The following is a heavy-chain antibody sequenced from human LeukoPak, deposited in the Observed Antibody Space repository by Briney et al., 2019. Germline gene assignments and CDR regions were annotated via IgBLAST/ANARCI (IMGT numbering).Heavy chain of an antibody. CDR3: ARPSFIGTSSQYYFAP. CDR1: GYIFTNYW. V-gene: IGHV5-10-1*01. Sequence: GESLKISCKGSGYIFTNYWISWVRQMPGKGLEWMGRIDPSDSYTNYSPSFQGHVTISADKSVSAAYLQWSSLKASDTAIYYCARPSFIGTSSQYYFAPWGQEPLVPVP. D-gene: IGHD2-2*01. J-gene: IGHJ4*02. CDR2: IDPSDSYT.